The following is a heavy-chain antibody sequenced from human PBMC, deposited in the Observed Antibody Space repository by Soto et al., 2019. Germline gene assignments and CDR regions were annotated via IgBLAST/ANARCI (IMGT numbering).Heavy chain of an antibody. V-gene: IGHV1-2*02. D-gene: IGHD2-15*01. CDR1: GCPFTDYS. J-gene: IGHJ6*02. CDR2: INPKTGGT. Sequence: ASSQISFKASGCPFTDYSIHWVRQHPGQGLEWMGWINPKTGGTNYAQKFQAGVTMTTDTSISTAYMDLSRLRSDDTAVFYCAREGCSGGSCFGYYGMDVWGQGTTVTVSS. CDR3: AREGCSGGSCFGYYGMDV.